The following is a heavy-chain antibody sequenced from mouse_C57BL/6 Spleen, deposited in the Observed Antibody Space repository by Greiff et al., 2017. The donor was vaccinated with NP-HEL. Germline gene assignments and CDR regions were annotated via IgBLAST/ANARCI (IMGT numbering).Heavy chain of an antibody. CDR3: ARGATVVSKKEDFDY. CDR1: GYTFTDYY. CDR2: IFPGSGST. D-gene: IGHD1-1*01. J-gene: IGHJ2*01. Sequence: QVQLQHSGPELVKPGASVKISCKASGYTFTDYYINWVKQRPGQGLEWIGWIFPGSGSTYYNEKFKGKATLTVDKSSSTAYMVLSSLTSEDSAVYFFARGATVVSKKEDFDYWGQGTTLTVSS. V-gene: IGHV1-75*01.